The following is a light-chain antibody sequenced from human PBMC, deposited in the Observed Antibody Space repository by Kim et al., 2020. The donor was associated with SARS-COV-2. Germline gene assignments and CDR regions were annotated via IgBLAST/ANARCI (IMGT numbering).Light chain of an antibody. Sequence: SVALGQTARITCEGDKIESNSVHWLQQKAGQAPVLVIYRDKNRPSGIPERFSGSNSGNTATLTITRAQAGDEADYYCQVWDSTTAVFGGGTRLTVL. CDR1: KIESNS. CDR2: RDK. J-gene: IGLJ2*01. V-gene: IGLV3-9*01. CDR3: QVWDSTTAV.